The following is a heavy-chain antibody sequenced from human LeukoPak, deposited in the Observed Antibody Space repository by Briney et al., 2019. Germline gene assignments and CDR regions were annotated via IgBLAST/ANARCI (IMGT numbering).Heavy chain of an antibody. CDR1: GFTFNDHW. Sequence: GGSLRLSCAASGFTFNDHWMSWIRQAPGRGLEWVVNINQDGSDNYYVDSMKGRFTSSRDNAKNSVYLQMSGLRAEDTAVYYCARSSWGSSTNSWGQGTLVIVSS. D-gene: IGHD3-16*01. CDR3: ARSSWGSSTNS. CDR2: INQDGSDN. V-gene: IGHV3-7*01. J-gene: IGHJ4*02.